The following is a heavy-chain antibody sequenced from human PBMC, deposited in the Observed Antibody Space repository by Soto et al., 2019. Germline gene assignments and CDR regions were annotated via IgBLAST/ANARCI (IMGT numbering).Heavy chain of an antibody. D-gene: IGHD6-19*01. CDR2: IDPSDSYT. V-gene: IGHV5-10-1*01. CDR1: GYNFTNYW. J-gene: IGHJ6*02. CDR3: ARRVGSGYYYGMDV. Sequence: PGESLKISCQVSGYNFTNYWISWVRQMPGKGLEWVGRIDPSDSYTNYSPSFQGHVTISTDKSISTAYLQWSSLKASDTAMYFCARRVGSGYYYGMDVWGQGTTVTVSS.